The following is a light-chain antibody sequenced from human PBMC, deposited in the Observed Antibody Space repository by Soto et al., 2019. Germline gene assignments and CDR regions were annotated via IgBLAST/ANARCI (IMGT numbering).Light chain of an antibody. CDR1: SSDVGGYNY. Sequence: QSVLTQPASVSGSPGQSITISCTGTSSDVGGYNYVSWYQQHPGKAPKLIMYEVSNRPSGVSNRFSGSKSGNTASLTISGLQAEDEADYDCNSYTSKSTGVFGTGTKLTVL. V-gene: IGLV2-14*01. CDR2: EVS. J-gene: IGLJ1*01. CDR3: NSYTSKSTGV.